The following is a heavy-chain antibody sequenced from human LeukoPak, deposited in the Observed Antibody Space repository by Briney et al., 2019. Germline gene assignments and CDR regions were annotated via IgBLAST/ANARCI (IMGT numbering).Heavy chain of an antibody. CDR3: SRDLYYYDRSGYSPGFDY. CDR1: GFTFGDYA. J-gene: IGHJ4*02. Sequence: GGSLRLSCTASGFTFGDYAMNWVRQAPGKGLEWVGFIRSKAYGGTTDYAASVKGRFTISRDDSKSIAYLQMNSLKTEDTAVYYCSRDLYYYDRSGYSPGFDYWGQGTLVTVSS. D-gene: IGHD3-22*01. V-gene: IGHV3-49*04. CDR2: IRSKAYGGTT.